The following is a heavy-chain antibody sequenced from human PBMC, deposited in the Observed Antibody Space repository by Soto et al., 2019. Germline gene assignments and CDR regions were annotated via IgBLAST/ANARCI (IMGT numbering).Heavy chain of an antibody. CDR2: IYYSGST. D-gene: IGHD1-26*01. Sequence: QVQLQESGPGLVKPSETLSLTCTVSGGSISSYYWSWIRQPPGKGLEWIGYIYYSGSTNYNPSLKSPVTISVDTAKNQFALKLSGVTAAGTAVYYCARGGGSPDYWGQGTLVTVSS. V-gene: IGHV4-59*12. CDR1: GGSISSYY. CDR3: ARGGGSPDY. J-gene: IGHJ4*02.